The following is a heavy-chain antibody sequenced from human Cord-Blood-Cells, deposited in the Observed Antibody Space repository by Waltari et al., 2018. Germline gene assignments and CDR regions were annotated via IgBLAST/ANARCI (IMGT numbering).Heavy chain of an antibody. Sequence: EVQLVQSGAEVQKPGESLKISCTASGYSFTSYWLGWVRQMPGKGLEWMGIIYPGDSDTRYSPSFQGQVTISADKSISTAYLKWSSLKASDTAMYYCARRIGYCSSTSCYKGWYFDLWGRGTLVTVSS. CDR3: ARRIGYCSSTSCYKGWYFDL. CDR2: IYPGDSDT. V-gene: IGHV5-51*01. J-gene: IGHJ2*01. D-gene: IGHD2-2*02. CDR1: GYSFTSYW.